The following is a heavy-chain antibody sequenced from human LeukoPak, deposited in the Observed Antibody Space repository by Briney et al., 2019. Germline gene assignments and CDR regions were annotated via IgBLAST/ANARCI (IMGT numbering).Heavy chain of an antibody. CDR1: GGSISSGGYY. CDR3: ARSDPETMAQFDY. V-gene: IGHV4-31*03. D-gene: IGHD1-14*01. Sequence: SETLSLTCTVSGGSISSGGYYWSWIRQHPGKGLEWIGYIYYSGSTYYNPSLKSRVTISVDTSKNQFSLKLSSVTAADTAVYYCARSDPETMAQFDYWGQGTLVTVSS. J-gene: IGHJ4*02. CDR2: IYYSGST.